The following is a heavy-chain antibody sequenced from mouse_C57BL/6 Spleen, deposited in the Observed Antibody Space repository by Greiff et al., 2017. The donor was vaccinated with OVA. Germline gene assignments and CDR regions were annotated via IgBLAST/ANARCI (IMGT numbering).Heavy chain of an antibody. Sequence: VQLQQSGPELVKPGASVKISCKASGYTFTDYYMNWVKQSHGKSLEWIGDINPNNGGTSYNQKFKGKATLTVDKSSSTAYMELRSLTSEDSAVYYCARDSSGAAWFAYWGQGTLVTVSA. V-gene: IGHV1-26*01. D-gene: IGHD3-2*02. CDR2: INPNNGGT. CDR1: GYTFTDYY. J-gene: IGHJ3*01. CDR3: ARDSSGAAWFAY.